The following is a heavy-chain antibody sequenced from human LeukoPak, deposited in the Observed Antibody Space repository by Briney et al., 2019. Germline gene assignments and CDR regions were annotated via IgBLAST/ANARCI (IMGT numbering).Heavy chain of an antibody. CDR3: ARAAQGWFGEFLSQPFDY. V-gene: IGHV4-30-4*01. J-gene: IGHJ4*02. D-gene: IGHD3-10*01. CDR1: GGSISSGDYY. CDR2: IYYSGST. Sequence: PSQTLSLTCTVSGGSISSGDYYWRWIRQPPGTGLEWIGYIYYSGSTYYNPSLKSRVTISVDTSKNQFSLKLSSVTAADTAVYYCARAAQGWFGEFLSQPFDYWGQGTLVTVSS.